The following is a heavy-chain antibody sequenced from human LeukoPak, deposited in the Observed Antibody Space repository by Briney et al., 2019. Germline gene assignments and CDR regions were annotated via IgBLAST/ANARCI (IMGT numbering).Heavy chain of an antibody. CDR1: GGSISSYY. V-gene: IGHV4-59*01. CDR2: IYYSGST. Sequence: PSETLSLTCTVSGGSISSYYWSWIRQPPGKGLEWIGYIYYSGSTNYNPSLKSRVTISVDTSKNQFSLKLSSVTAADTVVYYCARHYYDSSDDAFDIWGQGTMVTVSS. J-gene: IGHJ3*02. D-gene: IGHD3-22*01. CDR3: ARHYYDSSDDAFDI.